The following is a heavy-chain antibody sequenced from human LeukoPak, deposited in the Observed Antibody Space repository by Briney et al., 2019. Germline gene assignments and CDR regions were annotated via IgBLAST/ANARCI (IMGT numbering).Heavy chain of an antibody. CDR2: IYYSGST. V-gene: IGHV4-59*01. Sequence: SETLSLTCTVSGGSISSYYWNWIRQPPGKGLEWVGRIYYSGSTNYNPSLKSRLTISVDTSKNQFPLKLSSVTAADTAVYYCARYVGSGLDYWGQGTLVTVSS. D-gene: IGHD2-15*01. CDR3: ARYVGSGLDY. CDR1: GGSISSYY. J-gene: IGHJ4*02.